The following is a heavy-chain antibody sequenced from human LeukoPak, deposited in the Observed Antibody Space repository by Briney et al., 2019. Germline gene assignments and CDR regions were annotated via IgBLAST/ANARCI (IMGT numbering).Heavy chain of an antibody. CDR1: GFTFGDFA. CDR3: ARTSLGGDAYYFDY. Sequence: GGSLRLSCTASGFTFGDFAVSWLRQAPGKGLEWVGFIRSESYRGTTDYAASVKGRFSISRDDSKSIAWLQMNSLKTEDTAVYYCARTSLGGDAYYFDYWGQGTLVTVSS. V-gene: IGHV3-49*03. CDR2: IRSESYRGTT. D-gene: IGHD3-16*01. J-gene: IGHJ4*02.